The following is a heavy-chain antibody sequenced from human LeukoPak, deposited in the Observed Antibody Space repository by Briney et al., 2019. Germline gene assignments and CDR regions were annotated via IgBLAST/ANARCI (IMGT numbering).Heavy chain of an antibody. CDR3: ARQEIAAAGTVYFDY. D-gene: IGHD6-13*01. CDR2: IYYSGST. Sequence: SETLSLTCTVSGGSISSSSYYWGWVRQPPGKGLEWIGCIYYSGSTYYNPSLKSRVTISVDTSKNQFSLKLSSVTAADTAVYYCARQEIAAAGTVYFDYWGQGTLVTVSS. V-gene: IGHV4-39*01. CDR1: GGSISSSSYY. J-gene: IGHJ4*02.